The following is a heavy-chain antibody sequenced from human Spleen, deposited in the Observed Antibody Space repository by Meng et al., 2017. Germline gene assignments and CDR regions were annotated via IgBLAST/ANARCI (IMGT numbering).Heavy chain of an antibody. CDR2: ISAYNGKT. V-gene: IGHV1-18*01. CDR1: GFTFTSHG. CDR3: ARWGHSSAWPSQWYEY. J-gene: IGHJ4*02. Sequence: QVQLVQSGAEVKKPGASVRVSCKASGFTFTSHGFSWVRQAPGQGLEWVGWISAYNGKTDYAQKFQGRVTMTTDASTSTVSMELRSLRSDDTALYYCARWGHSSAWPSQWYEYWGQGTLVTVSS. D-gene: IGHD6-19*01.